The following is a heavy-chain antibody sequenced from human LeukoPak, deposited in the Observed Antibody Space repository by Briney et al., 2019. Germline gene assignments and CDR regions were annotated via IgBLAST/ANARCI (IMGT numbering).Heavy chain of an antibody. Sequence: ASVKVSCKASGYTFTSYGISWVRQAPGQGLEWMGWISAYNGNTNYAQKLQGRVTMTTDTSTSTAYMELRSLRSDDTAVYYCARDDYSSGWYYFDYWSQGTLVTVSS. V-gene: IGHV1-18*01. CDR2: ISAYNGNT. D-gene: IGHD6-19*01. J-gene: IGHJ4*02. CDR1: GYTFTSYG. CDR3: ARDDYSSGWYYFDY.